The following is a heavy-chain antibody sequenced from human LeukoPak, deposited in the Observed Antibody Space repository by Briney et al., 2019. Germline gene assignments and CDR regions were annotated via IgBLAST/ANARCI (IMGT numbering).Heavy chain of an antibody. CDR3: ARVSGYGFYWYFDL. J-gene: IGHJ2*01. Sequence: SGGSLSLTCTVSGGSISSSSYYWGWIRQPPGKGLEWIGSIYYSGSTYYNPSLKSRVTISVDTSKNQFSLKLSSVTAADTAVYYCARVSGYGFYWYFDLWGRGALITVSS. CDR1: GGSISSSSYY. D-gene: IGHD5-12*01. V-gene: IGHV4-39*01. CDR2: IYYSGST.